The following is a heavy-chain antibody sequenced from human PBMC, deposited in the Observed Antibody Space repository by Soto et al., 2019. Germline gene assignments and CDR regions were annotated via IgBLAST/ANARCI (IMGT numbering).Heavy chain of an antibody. CDR1: GVSVSSNSAA. V-gene: IGHV6-1*01. D-gene: IGHD1-7*01. CDR3: AGTSSLQWYYVDV. Sequence: SQTLSLTCVISGVSVSSNSAAWNWIRQSPSRSLEWLGRTYYRSRWHNDYAVSVISRITVNADTSKYPFSLHLSSVTPEDWAVYYGAGTSSLQWYYVDVWDKGTTVTVCS. J-gene: IGHJ6*03. CDR2: TYYRSRWHN.